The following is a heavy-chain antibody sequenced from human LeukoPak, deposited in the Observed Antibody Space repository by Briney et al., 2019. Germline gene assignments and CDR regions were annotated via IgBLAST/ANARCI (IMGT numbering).Heavy chain of an antibody. CDR1: GGCISSGSDY. V-gene: IGHV4-61*02. Sequence: PSDTLSLTFNVSGGCISSGSDYWSWIRQPAGKGLEWIGRIYTSGSTNYNPSLKSRVTISVDTSKNQFSLKLTSVTAADTAVYYCARESLGHPYYFDYWGQGTLVTVSS. J-gene: IGHJ4*02. CDR3: ARESLGHPYYFDY. D-gene: IGHD1-26*01. CDR2: IYTSGST.